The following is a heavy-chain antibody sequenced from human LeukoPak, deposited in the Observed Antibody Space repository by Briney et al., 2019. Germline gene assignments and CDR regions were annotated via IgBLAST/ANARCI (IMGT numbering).Heavy chain of an antibody. V-gene: IGHV1-8*03. CDR3: ARALSGSYQFYYFDS. J-gene: IGHJ4*02. CDR2: MNPNSGNT. D-gene: IGHD1-26*01. Sequence: ASVKVSCKASGGTFSSYDINWVRQATGQGLEWMGWMNPNSGNTGYAQKFQGRVTITRNTSISTAYMELSSLRSEDTAVYYCARALSGSYQFYYFDSWGQGTLVTVSS. CDR1: GGTFSSYD.